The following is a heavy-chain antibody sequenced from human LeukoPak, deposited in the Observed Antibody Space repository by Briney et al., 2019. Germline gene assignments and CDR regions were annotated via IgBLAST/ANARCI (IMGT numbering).Heavy chain of an antibody. CDR1: GYTFTGYY. CDR3: ARDRSWNSRYYYYMDV. V-gene: IGHV1-2*02. Sequence: GASVKVSCKASGYTFTGYYMHWVRQAPGQGLEWMGWINPNSGGTNYAQKFQGRVTMTRDTSISTAYMELSRLRSDDTAVYYCARDRSWNSRYYYYMDVWGKGTTVTVSS. CDR2: INPNSGGT. J-gene: IGHJ6*03. D-gene: IGHD1-7*01.